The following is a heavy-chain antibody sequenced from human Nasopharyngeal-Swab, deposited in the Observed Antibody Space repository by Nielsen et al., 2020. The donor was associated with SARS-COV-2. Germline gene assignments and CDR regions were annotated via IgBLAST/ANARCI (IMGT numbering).Heavy chain of an antibody. CDR2: ISSAGTTI. J-gene: IGHJ5*02. V-gene: IGHV3-11*01. D-gene: IGHD3-10*01. CDR3: ARGLWYGPNWFDP. Sequence: WIRQPPGEGLEWVSHISSAGTTIYYADSVKGRFTISRDNAENSLYLQMSSLRADDTGIYYCARGLWYGPNWFDPWGRGTLVTVSS.